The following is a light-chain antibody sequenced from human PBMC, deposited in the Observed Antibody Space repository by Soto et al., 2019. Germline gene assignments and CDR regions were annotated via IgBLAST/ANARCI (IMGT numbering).Light chain of an antibody. V-gene: IGKV3-20*01. CDR1: QSVSSSY. CDR2: GAS. CDR3: QQYGSSPSLT. Sequence: EIVLTQSPGTPSLSPGERATLSCRASQSVSSSYLAWYQQKPGQAPRLLTYGASSRATGIPDRFSGSGSGTDFTLTISRLEPEDFAVYYCQQYGSSPSLTFGGGTKVDIK. J-gene: IGKJ4*01.